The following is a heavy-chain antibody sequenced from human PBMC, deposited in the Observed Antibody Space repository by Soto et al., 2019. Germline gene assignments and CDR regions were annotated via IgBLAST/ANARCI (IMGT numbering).Heavy chain of an antibody. CDR1: GGTFSSYA. CDR2: IIPIFGTA. CDR3: ARTEGHTRYYYYYYGMDV. Sequence: GASVKVSCKASGGTFSSYAISWVRQAPGQGLEWMGGIIPIFGTANYAQKFQGRVTITADESTSTAYMELSSLRSEDTAVYYCARTEGHTRYYYYYYGMDVWGQGTTVTVSS. V-gene: IGHV1-69*13. J-gene: IGHJ6*02.